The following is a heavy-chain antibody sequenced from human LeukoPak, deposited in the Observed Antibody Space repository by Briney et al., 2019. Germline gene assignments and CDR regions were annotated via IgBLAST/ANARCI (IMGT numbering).Heavy chain of an antibody. D-gene: IGHD6-6*01. Sequence: ASVKVSCKASGYTFTSYGISWVRQAPGQGLEWMGWISAYNGNTNYAQKLQGRVTMTTDTSTSTAYMELRSLRSDDTAVYYCARVALAARLYYYYMDVWGKGTTVTVSS. CDR2: ISAYNGNT. J-gene: IGHJ6*03. CDR3: ARVALAARLYYYYMDV. V-gene: IGHV1-18*01. CDR1: GYTFTSYG.